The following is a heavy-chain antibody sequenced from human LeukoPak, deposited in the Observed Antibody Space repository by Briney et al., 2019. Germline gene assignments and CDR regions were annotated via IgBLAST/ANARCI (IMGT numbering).Heavy chain of an antibody. J-gene: IGHJ3*02. V-gene: IGHV3-23*01. Sequence: GGSLRLSCAASGFTFNIYGMNWVRQAPGKGLEWVSGIGGSGSHTYYADSVKGRFTISRDNSKNTLYLQMNSLRAEDTAVYYCAILLTFDIWGQGTMVTVSS. CDR2: IGGSGSHT. CDR1: GFTFNIYG. CDR3: AILLTFDI.